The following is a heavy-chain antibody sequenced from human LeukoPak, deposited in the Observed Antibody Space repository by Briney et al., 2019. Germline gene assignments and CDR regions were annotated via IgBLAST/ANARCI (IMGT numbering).Heavy chain of an antibody. V-gene: IGHV1-3*01. D-gene: IGHD3-22*01. CDR1: GYTFTSYA. Sequence: ASVKVSCKASGYTFTSYAMHWVRQAPGQRLEWMGWINAGNGNTKYSQKFQGRVTITRDTSASTAYMELSSLRSEDTAVYYCARAPRDCDSSGYSYYYYYGMDVWGQGTTVTVSS. CDR3: ARAPRDCDSSGYSYYYYYGMDV. CDR2: INAGNGNT. J-gene: IGHJ6*02.